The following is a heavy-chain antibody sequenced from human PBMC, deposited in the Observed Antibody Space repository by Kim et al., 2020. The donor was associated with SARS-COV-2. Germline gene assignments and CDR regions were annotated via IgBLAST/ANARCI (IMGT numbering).Heavy chain of an antibody. V-gene: IGHV4-59*08. CDR2: IYYSGST. CDR1: GGSISSYY. J-gene: IGHJ4*01. CDR3: SARHCSSTICSPHYFYY. Sequence: SETLSLTCTVSGGSISSYYWSWIRQPPGKGLEWIGYIYYSGSTNYNPSLKSRVTISVDTTKNQFSLKLSSGTAADAAVYYCSARHCSSTICSPHYFYYWG. D-gene: IGHD2-2*01.